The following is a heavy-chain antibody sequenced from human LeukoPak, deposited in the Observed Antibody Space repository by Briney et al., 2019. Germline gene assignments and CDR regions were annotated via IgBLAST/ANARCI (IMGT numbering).Heavy chain of an antibody. CDR3: AKDQVSSSSPNWFDP. D-gene: IGHD2-2*01. Sequence: GESLKISCAASGFTFSSYAMSWVRQAPGKGLEWVSAISGSGGSTYYADSVKGRFTISRDNSKNTLYLQMNSLRAEDTAVYYCAKDQVSSSSPNWFDPWGQGTLVTVSS. CDR1: GFTFSSYA. V-gene: IGHV3-23*01. CDR2: ISGSGGST. J-gene: IGHJ5*02.